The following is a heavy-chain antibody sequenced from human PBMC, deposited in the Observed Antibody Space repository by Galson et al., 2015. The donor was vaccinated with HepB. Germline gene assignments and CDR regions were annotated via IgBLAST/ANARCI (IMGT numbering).Heavy chain of an antibody. Sequence: SVKVSCKASGGTFSSYAISWVRQAPGQGLEWMGRIIPILGIANYAQKFQGRVTITADKSTSTAYMELSGLRSEDTAAYYCASKLGDTRAGFDYWGQGTLVTVSS. CDR1: GGTFSSYA. CDR3: ASKLGDTRAGFDY. J-gene: IGHJ4*02. V-gene: IGHV1-69*04. CDR2: IIPILGIA. D-gene: IGHD7-27*01.